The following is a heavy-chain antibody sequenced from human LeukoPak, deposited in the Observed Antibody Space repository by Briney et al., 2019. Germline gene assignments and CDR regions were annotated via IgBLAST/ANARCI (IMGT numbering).Heavy chain of an antibody. V-gene: IGHV3-21*01. J-gene: IGHJ6*03. Sequence: GGSLRLSCAASGFTFSSYSMNWVRQAPGKGLEWVSSISSSSSYIYYADSVKGRFIISRDNAKNSLYLQMNSLRAEDTAVYYCARTTLTMVRGVKTYYYYMDVWGKGTTVTVSS. CDR3: ARTTLTMVRGVKTYYYYMDV. CDR2: ISSSSSYI. CDR1: GFTFSSYS. D-gene: IGHD3-10*01.